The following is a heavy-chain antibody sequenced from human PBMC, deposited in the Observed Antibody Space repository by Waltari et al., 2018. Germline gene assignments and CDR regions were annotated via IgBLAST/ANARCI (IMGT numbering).Heavy chain of an antibody. CDR3: TTDPDIGIDP. CDR2: IKSNTDGGTT. Sequence: EVQLVESGGGLVKPGGSLRLSCAASGFTFSNAWMSWVRQAPGKGLEWVGRIKSNTDGGTTDYAAPVKGRFTISRDESKNTLYLQMNSLKTEDTAVYYCTTDPDIGIDPWGQGTLVTVSS. D-gene: IGHD3-9*01. J-gene: IGHJ5*02. CDR1: GFTFSNAW. V-gene: IGHV3-15*01.